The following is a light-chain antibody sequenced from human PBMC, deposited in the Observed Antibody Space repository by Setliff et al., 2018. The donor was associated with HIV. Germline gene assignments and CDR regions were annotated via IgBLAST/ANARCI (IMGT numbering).Light chain of an antibody. CDR1: SSDIGGYNF. Sequence: TTACTGTSSDIGGYNFVSWYQHHPGKAPKLMIYEVTNRPSGVSNRFSGSKSGNTASLTISGLQADDEADYYCSSYTSSSPYVFGTGTKVTV. J-gene: IGLJ1*01. V-gene: IGLV2-14*01. CDR3: SSYTSSSPYV. CDR2: EVT.